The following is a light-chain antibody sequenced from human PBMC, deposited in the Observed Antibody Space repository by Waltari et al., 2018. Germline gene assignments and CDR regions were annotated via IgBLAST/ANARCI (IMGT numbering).Light chain of an antibody. J-gene: IGKJ4*01. CDR2: AAS. CDR1: QAISKF. V-gene: IGKV1-27*01. CDR3: QQRNNWPLT. Sequence: DIQMTQSPSSLSASVGARVTTPCRASQAISKFLAWYQQKPGKVPKLLIYAASTLQSGVPSRFSGSGSGTDFTLTISSLQPEDVATYYCQQRNNWPLTFGGGTKVEIK.